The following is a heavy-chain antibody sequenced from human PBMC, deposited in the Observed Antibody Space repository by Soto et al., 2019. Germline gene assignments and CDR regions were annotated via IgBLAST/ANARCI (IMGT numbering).Heavy chain of an antibody. J-gene: IGHJ4*02. CDR1: GGSISSGDYY. Sequence: SETLSLTCTVSGGSISSGDYYWSWIRQPPGKGLEWIGYIYYSGSTYYNPSLKSRVTISVDTSKNQFSLKLSSVTAADTAVYYCARVHLLTIDYWGQGTLVTVYS. V-gene: IGHV4-30-4*01. D-gene: IGHD3-10*01. CDR2: IYYSGST. CDR3: ARVHLLTIDY.